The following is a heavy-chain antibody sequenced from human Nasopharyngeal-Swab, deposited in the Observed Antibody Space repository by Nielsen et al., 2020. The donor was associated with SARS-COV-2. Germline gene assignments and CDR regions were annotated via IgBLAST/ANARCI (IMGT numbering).Heavy chain of an antibody. Sequence: WIRQPPGKGLEWIGYINHSGSTYYNPSLKSRVTISVDRSKNQFSLKLSSVTAADTAVYYCARGSAQYSGYDIGHYYYYYMDVWGKGTTVTVSS. D-gene: IGHD5-12*01. J-gene: IGHJ6*03. V-gene: IGHV4-30-2*01. CDR3: ARGSAQYSGYDIGHYYYYYMDV. CDR2: INHSGST.